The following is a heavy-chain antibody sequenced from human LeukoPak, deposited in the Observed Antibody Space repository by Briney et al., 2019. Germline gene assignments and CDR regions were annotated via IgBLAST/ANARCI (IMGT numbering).Heavy chain of an antibody. Sequence: SRTLSLTCTVSGGSISSGGYYWSWIRQHPGKGLEWIGYIYYSGSTYYNPSLKSRVTISVDTSKNQFSLKLSSVTAADTAVYYCARAARGVVVAATFDYWGQGTLVTVSS. D-gene: IGHD2-15*01. CDR3: ARAARGVVVAATFDY. CDR1: GGSISSGGYY. J-gene: IGHJ4*02. CDR2: IYYSGST. V-gene: IGHV4-31*03.